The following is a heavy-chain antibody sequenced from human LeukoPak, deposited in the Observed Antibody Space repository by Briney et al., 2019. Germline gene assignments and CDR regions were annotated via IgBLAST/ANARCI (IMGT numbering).Heavy chain of an antibody. D-gene: IGHD2-2*01. CDR2: IRYDGSNK. CDR3: AKDGGMDVVVPAADAFDI. CDR1: GFSYGTYW. J-gene: IGHJ3*02. V-gene: IGHV3-30*02. Sequence: GGSLRLSCVGSGFSYGTYWMTWFRQAPGKGLEWVAFIRYDGSNKYYADSVKGRFTISRDNSKNTLYLQMNSLRAEDTAVYYCAKDGGMDVVVPAADAFDIWGQGTMVTVSS.